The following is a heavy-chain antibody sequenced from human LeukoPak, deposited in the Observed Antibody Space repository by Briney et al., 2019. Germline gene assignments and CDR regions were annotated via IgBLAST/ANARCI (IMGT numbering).Heavy chain of an antibody. V-gene: IGHV5-51*01. CDR1: GYSFTSYW. CDR2: IYPGDSDT. J-gene: IGHJ6*03. Sequence: KLGESLKISCKGSGYSFTSYWIGWVRQMPGKGLEWMGIIYPGDSDTRYSPSLQGQVTISADKSISTAYLQWSSLKASDTAMYYCARHHYYGSGSRYYYYYYYMDVWGKGTTVTVSS. D-gene: IGHD3-10*01. CDR3: ARHHYYGSGSRYYYYYYYMDV.